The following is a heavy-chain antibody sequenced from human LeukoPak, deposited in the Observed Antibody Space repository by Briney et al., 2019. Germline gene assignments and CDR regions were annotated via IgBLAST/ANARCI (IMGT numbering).Heavy chain of an antibody. CDR1: GDSISNYY. V-gene: IGHV4-4*07. CDR2: IYTSGST. J-gene: IGHJ4*02. Sequence: SETLSLTCTVSGDSISNYYWSWIRQPAGKGLEWIGRIYTSGSTNYNPSLRSRVTISIDTSKSQFSLKLRSVTAADTAVYYCAREYYYGSGSYVDYWGQGTLVTVSS. D-gene: IGHD3-10*01. CDR3: AREYYYGSGSYVDY.